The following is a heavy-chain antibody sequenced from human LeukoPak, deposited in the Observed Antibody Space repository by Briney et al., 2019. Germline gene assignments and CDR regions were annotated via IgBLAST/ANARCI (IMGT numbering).Heavy chain of an antibody. Sequence: PSETLSLTCSVSGGFISPYYWSWIRQPPGKGLEWIGYIFYTGITTYNPSLKSRVSISLDSPKNQFFLRLTSVTAADTAMYYCARAETLAAIYFDFWGQGRLVTVSS. CDR1: GGFISPYY. D-gene: IGHD6-25*01. CDR2: IFYTGIT. V-gene: IGHV4-59*01. CDR3: ARAETLAAIYFDF. J-gene: IGHJ4*02.